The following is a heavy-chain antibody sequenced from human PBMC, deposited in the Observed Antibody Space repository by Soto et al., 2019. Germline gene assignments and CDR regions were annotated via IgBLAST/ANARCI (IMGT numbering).Heavy chain of an antibody. J-gene: IGHJ5*02. V-gene: IGHV4-34*01. Sequence: TSETLSLTCAVYGGSFSGYYWSWIRQPPGKGLEWIGEINHSGSTNYNPSLKSRVTISVDTSKNQFSLKLSSVTAEDTAVYYCARGLPVAFRYCSGGSCYVDPWGQGTLVTVSS. CDR2: INHSGST. CDR1: GGSFSGYY. D-gene: IGHD2-15*01. CDR3: ARGLPVAFRYCSGGSCYVDP.